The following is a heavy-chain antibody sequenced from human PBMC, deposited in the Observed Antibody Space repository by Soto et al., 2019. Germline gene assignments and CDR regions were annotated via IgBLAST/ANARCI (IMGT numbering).Heavy chain of an antibody. Sequence: TLSLTCTVSGGSISSGDYYWSWIRQPPGKGLEWIGYIYYSGSTYYNPSLKSRVTISVDTSKDQFSLKLSSVTAADTAVYYCARRVTIFGVVIHYYGMDVWGQGTTGTASS. D-gene: IGHD3-3*01. CDR1: GGSISSGDYY. CDR2: IYYSGST. J-gene: IGHJ6*02. CDR3: ARRVTIFGVVIHYYGMDV. V-gene: IGHV4-30-4*01.